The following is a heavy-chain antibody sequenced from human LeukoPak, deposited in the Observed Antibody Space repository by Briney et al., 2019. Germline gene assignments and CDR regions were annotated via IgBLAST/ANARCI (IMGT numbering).Heavy chain of an antibody. CDR2: IGHDGTRV. Sequence: PGGSLRLSCTASGFAFSDHFMSWIRQVPGQGPEWVSYIGHDGTRVSYADSVKDRFIISRDNAKNSLYLQMNSLRAEDTAVYYCARDSIPKANWGFSDYWGQGTLVTVSS. V-gene: IGHV3-11*04. CDR1: GFAFSDHF. J-gene: IGHJ4*02. CDR3: ARDSIPKANWGFSDY. D-gene: IGHD7-27*01.